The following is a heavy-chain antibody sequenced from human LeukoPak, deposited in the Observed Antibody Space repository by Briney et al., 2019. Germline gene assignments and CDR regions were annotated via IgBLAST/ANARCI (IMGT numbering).Heavy chain of an antibody. J-gene: IGHJ4*02. V-gene: IGHV4-61*02. D-gene: IGHD4-23*01. CDR1: SGSISSDNHY. CDR2: MYTDGST. CDR3: ARDRRGGKPYYFDN. Sequence: PSETLSLTCTVSSGSISSDNHYWSWIRQPAGKGLEWIGRMYTDGSTNYNPSLKSRVTISVDMSKNQFSLKLNSVTAADTAVYYCARDRRGGKPYYFDNWGQGTLVIVSS.